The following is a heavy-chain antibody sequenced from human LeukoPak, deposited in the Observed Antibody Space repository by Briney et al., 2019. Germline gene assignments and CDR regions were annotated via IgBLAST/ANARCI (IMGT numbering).Heavy chain of an antibody. Sequence: SQTLSLTCTVSGGSISSVDYYWSWIRQPPGKGLEWIGYIYYSGTTYYNPSLKSRVTISVDTSKKQFSLRLSSATAADTAVFYCARGKSTVTNHAFDIWGQGTMVTVSS. J-gene: IGHJ3*02. CDR2: IYYSGTT. V-gene: IGHV4-30-4*01. CDR3: ARGKSTVTNHAFDI. D-gene: IGHD4-17*01. CDR1: GGSISSVDYY.